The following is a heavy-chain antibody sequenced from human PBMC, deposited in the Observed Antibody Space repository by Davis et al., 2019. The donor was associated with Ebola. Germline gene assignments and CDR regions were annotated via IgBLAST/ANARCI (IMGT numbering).Heavy chain of an antibody. Sequence: PGGSLRLSCAASGFTFSSYAMHWVRQAPGKGLEWVAVISYDGSNKYYADSVKGRFTIFRDNFKNTLYLQMNSLRAEDTAVYYCARSVDTRWYFDLWGRGTLVTVSS. CDR1: GFTFSSYA. V-gene: IGHV3-30*14. D-gene: IGHD5-18*01. CDR3: ARSVDTRWYFDL. J-gene: IGHJ2*01. CDR2: ISYDGSNK.